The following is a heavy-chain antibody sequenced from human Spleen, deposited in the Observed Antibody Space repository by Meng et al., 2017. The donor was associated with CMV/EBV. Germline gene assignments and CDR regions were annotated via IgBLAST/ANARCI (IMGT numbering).Heavy chain of an antibody. CDR2: INPNSGGT. CDR3: ARDMILTGYPNWFDP. CDR1: GYTFTGYY. Sequence: SGYTFTGYYMHWVRQAPGQGLEWMGWINPNSGGTNYAQKFQGRVTMTRDTSISTAYMELSRLRSDDTAVYYCARDMILTGYPNWFDPWGQGTLVTVSS. V-gene: IGHV1-2*02. J-gene: IGHJ5*02. D-gene: IGHD3-9*01.